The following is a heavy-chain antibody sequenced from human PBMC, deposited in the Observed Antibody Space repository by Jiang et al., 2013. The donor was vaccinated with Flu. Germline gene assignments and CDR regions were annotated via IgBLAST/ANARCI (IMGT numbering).Heavy chain of an antibody. CDR1: GGSIISTNW. CDR3: AGEVGNDAFDI. D-gene: IGHD1-26*01. V-gene: IGHV4-4*02. J-gene: IGHJ3*02. CDR2: IYHSGST. Sequence: GLVKPSGTLSLTCTVSGGSIISTNWWTWVRQPPGKGLEWIGEIYHSGSTNYNPSLKSRVTISVDKSKNQFSLKLSSVTAADTAVYYCAGEVGNDAFDIWGQGTMVTVSS.